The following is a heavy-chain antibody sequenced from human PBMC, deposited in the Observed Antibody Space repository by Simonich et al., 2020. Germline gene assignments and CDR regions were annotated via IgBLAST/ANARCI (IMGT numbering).Heavy chain of an antibody. Sequence: QVQLQQWGAGLLKPSETLSLTCAVYGGSCSGYYWSWIRQPPGKGLEWIGEINHRGSTTYNPSLKSRVTISVDTSKNHFSLKLSSVTAADTAVYYCARGKGWKNAFDIWGQGTMVTVSS. CDR1: GGSCSGYY. CDR3: ARGKGWKNAFDI. J-gene: IGHJ3*02. D-gene: IGHD1-1*01. CDR2: INHRGST. V-gene: IGHV4-34*01.